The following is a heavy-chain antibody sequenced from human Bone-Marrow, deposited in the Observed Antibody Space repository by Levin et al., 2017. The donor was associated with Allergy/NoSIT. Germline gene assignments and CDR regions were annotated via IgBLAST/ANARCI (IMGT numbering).Heavy chain of an antibody. V-gene: IGHV3-33*03. D-gene: IGHD6-19*01. CDR2: IWSDGNDK. CDR1: GFTFRDYG. J-gene: IGHJ4*02. Sequence: GGSLRLSCAASGFTFRDYGMHWVRQAPGKGLEWVAVIWSDGNDKEYADSVKGRFTISRDNSRKIVYLQMNSVTADDTAVYFCAKDVLTRKRPTVWQWGPKDLSDHWNPIDHWGRGTLVIVSS. CDR3: AKDVLTRKRPTVWQWGPKDLSDHWNPIDH.